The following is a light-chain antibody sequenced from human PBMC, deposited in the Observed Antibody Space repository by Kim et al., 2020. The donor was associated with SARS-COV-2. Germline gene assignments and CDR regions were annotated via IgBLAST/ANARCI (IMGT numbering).Light chain of an antibody. CDR2: YDG. V-gene: IGLV3-21*04. CDR1: DIGSKS. J-gene: IGLJ2*01. CDR3: QVWDSRSGDVV. Sequence: APGKTATMTCGGNDIGSKSLHCYQQKPAPGPVRVIFYDGDRHSGNPARFSGSNSGNTATLAISRVEAGDEDEYYCQVWDSRSGDVVFGGGTQLTVL.